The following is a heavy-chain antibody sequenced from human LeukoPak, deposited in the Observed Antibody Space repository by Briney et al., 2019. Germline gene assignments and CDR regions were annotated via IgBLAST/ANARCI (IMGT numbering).Heavy chain of an antibody. CDR1: GFTFRNYA. CDR3: ASCLEYCSSTSLGNDAFDI. Sequence: GGSLRLSCTASGFTFRNYAMHWVRQAPGKGLEGVAVISYAGNNKYYADSVKGRFTTSRDNSKNTLYLQMNSLRAEDTAVYYCASCLEYCSSTSLGNDAFDIWGQGTVVTVSS. J-gene: IGHJ3*02. CDR2: ISYAGNNK. V-gene: IGHV3-30-3*01. D-gene: IGHD2-2*01.